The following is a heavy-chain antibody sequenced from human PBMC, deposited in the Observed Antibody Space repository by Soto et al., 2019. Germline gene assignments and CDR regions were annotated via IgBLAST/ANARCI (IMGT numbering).Heavy chain of an antibody. CDR1: GYTFTTYA. CDR2: INAANGNT. J-gene: IGHJ6*02. D-gene: IGHD1-26*01. V-gene: IGHV1-3*01. CDR3: GRSGVGATGEILYSAMGV. Sequence: QVQLVQSGAEVKKPGASVQVSCKASGYTFTTYALHWVRQARGERLEWMGWINAANGNTKYSKKFQGRVTISRDTAASTTDMELSSLRSEDTAVYYGGRSGVGATGEILYSAMGVWGQVTTVTVSS.